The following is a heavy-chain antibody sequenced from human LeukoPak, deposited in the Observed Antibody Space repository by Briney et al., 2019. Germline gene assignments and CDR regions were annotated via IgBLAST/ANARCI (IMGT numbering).Heavy chain of an antibody. Sequence: GGSLRLSCAASGFTFYDYAMHWVRQAPGKGLEWVSAISGSGGSTYYADSVKGRFTISRDNSKNTLYLQMNSLRAEDTAVYYCAISTRLAAAGTPYYYYGMDVWGQGTTVTVSS. CDR2: ISGSGGST. CDR3: AISTRLAAAGTPYYYYGMDV. V-gene: IGHV3-23*01. J-gene: IGHJ6*02. CDR1: GFTFYDYA. D-gene: IGHD6-13*01.